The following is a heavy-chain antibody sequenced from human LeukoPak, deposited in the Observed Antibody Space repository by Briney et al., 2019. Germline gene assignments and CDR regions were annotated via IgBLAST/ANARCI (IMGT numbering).Heavy chain of an antibody. D-gene: IGHD3-22*01. CDR2: ISAYNGNT. Sequence: ASVKVSCKASGYTFTSYGISWVRQAPGQGLEWMGWISAYNGNTNYAQNFQGRVTLTRDTSTSTVYMELSSLRSEDTAVYYCATAISGEVVGSFDYWGQGTLVTVSS. V-gene: IGHV1-18*01. CDR3: ATAISGEVVGSFDY. CDR1: GYTFTSYG. J-gene: IGHJ4*02.